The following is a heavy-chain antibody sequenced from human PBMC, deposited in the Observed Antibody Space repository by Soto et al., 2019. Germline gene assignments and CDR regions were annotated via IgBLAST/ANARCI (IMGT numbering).Heavy chain of an antibody. CDR1: GFTFSDSW. D-gene: IGHD3-16*01. CDR2: VNEYDTDR. CDR3: ARVALVTRGIDY. Sequence: EVQLVESGGGLVQPGGSLRLYCVASGFTFSDSWMHWVRQAPGKGLVWVSRVNEYDTDRNYADSVKGRFTISRDNARNTVYRQMNSLRVYDTAVYYCARVALVTRGIDYGGQGTLVTVSS. J-gene: IGHJ4*02. V-gene: IGHV3-74*01.